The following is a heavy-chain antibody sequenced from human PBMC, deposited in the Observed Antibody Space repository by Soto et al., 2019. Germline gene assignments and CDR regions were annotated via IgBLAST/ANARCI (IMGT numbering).Heavy chain of an antibody. J-gene: IGHJ5*02. CDR3: ARHPDYYGSGSHLRNLFDP. CDR1: GGSISSYY. CDR2: IYYSGST. Sequence: APQTLRLTCTVSGGSISSYYWSWIRQPPGTGLEWIGYIYYSGSTNYNPSLKSRVTISVDTSKNQFSLKLSSVTAADTAVYYCARHPDYYGSGSHLRNLFDPWGQGTLVTVS. V-gene: IGHV4-59*08. D-gene: IGHD3-10*01.